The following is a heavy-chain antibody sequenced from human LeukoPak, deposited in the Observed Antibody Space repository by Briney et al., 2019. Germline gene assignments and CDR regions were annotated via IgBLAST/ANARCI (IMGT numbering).Heavy chain of an antibody. Sequence: SETLSLTCTVSGGSISSYHWSWIRQPPGKGLEWIGYIYYSGSTNYNPSPKSRVTISVDPSKNQFSLKLSSVTAADTAVDYCARGNGPRRDGYKPFDYWGQGTLVTVSS. J-gene: IGHJ4*02. CDR3: ARGNGPRRDGYKPFDY. CDR2: IYYSGST. V-gene: IGHV4-59*01. D-gene: IGHD5-24*01. CDR1: GGSISSYH.